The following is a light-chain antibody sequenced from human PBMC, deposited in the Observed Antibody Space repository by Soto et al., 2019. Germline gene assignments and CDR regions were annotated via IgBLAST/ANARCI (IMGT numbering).Light chain of an antibody. V-gene: IGLV2-14*01. J-gene: IGLJ2*01. Sequence: QSVLTQPASVSGSPGQSITISYTGTSSDVGDYNYVSWYQQHPGKAPKLMIYEVSNRPSGVSNRFSGSKSGNTASLTISGLQAEDEADFYCSSYTSSSTLVFGGGTKVPVL. CDR3: SSYTSSSTLV. CDR2: EVS. CDR1: SSDVGDYNY.